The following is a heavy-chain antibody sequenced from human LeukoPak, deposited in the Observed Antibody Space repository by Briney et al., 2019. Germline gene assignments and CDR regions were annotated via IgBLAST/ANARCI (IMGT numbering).Heavy chain of an antibody. V-gene: IGHV3-23*01. Sequence: GGSLRLSCAASGFTFSSYAMSWVRQAPGKGLEWVSVISGSGAGTYYADSVKGRFTISRDDSKNTLYLQMNSLRAEDTAVYYCAKDQQVVPAAHFGDYYYGMDVWGQGTTVTVSS. CDR2: ISGSGAGT. J-gene: IGHJ6*02. CDR3: AKDQQVVPAAHFGDYYYGMDV. CDR1: GFTFSSYA. D-gene: IGHD2-2*01.